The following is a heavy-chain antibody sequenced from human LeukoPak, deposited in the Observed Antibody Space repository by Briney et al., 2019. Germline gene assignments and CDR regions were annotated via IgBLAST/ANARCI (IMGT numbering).Heavy chain of an antibody. CDR2: IKQDGSEK. V-gene: IGHV3-7*03. Sequence: GGSLRLSCAASGFTLSSYWMSWVRQAPGKWLEWVANIKQDGSEKYYVDSVKGRFTLSRDNAKNSLYLQMNSLRADDTAVYYCARGRYDILTNDAFDIWGQGTMVTVSS. CDR3: ARGRYDILTNDAFDI. CDR1: GFTLSSYW. D-gene: IGHD3-9*01. J-gene: IGHJ3*02.